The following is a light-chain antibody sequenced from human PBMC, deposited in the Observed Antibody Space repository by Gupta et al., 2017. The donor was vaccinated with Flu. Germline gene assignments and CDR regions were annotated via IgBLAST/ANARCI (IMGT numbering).Light chain of an antibody. J-gene: IGLJ1*01. V-gene: IGLV2-14*01. CDR3: SSYTSTTTPGV. Sequence: QSALTQPASVSGSPGQSIPISCTGTSSDVGGYNYVSWYQQHPGKAPKLMIYEVSNRPSGVSNRFSGSKSGNTASLTISGLHSEDEADYFCSSYTSTTTPGVFGTGTKVTVL. CDR2: EVS. CDR1: SSDVGGYNY.